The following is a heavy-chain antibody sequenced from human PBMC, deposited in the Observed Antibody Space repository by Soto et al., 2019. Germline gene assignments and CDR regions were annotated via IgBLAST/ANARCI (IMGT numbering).Heavy chain of an antibody. CDR1: GFTFSNYA. CDR3: ESRPVTYYFDY. CDR2: ISYDGSNT. J-gene: IGHJ4*02. D-gene: IGHD4-17*01. Sequence: GGSLRLSCAASGFTFSNYAMHWVRQAPGKGLEWVAVISYDGSNTYYADSVKGRFTISRDNSKNTLSLRMDRLRADDTAVYFCESRPVTYYFDYWGQGPLVTVSP. V-gene: IGHV3-30-3*01.